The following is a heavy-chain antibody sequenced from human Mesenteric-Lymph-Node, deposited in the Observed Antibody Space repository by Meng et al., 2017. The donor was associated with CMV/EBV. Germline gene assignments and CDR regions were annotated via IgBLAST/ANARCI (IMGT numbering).Heavy chain of an antibody. CDR2: ISSSSTYI. CDR1: GFTFSNYT. CDR3: AKDAAGWLVYYFDY. J-gene: IGHJ4*02. V-gene: IGHV3-21*01. Sequence: GESLKISCAASGFTFSNYTMNWVRQAPGKGLEWVSSISSSSTYIYYADSVKGRFTISRDNARNSLYLQMNSLRAEDTAVYYCAKDAAGWLVYYFDYWGQGTRVTVSS. D-gene: IGHD6-19*01.